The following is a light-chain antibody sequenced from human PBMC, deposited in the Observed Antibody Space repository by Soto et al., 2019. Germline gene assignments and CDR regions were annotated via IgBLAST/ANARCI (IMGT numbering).Light chain of an antibody. CDR3: MQLTHFPWT. V-gene: IGKV2-24*01. J-gene: IGKJ1*01. CDR1: HSLVHSNGDNY. CDR2: KIS. Sequence: VMTQTPLPSHVTLGQPASISCRSSHSLVHSNGDNYLTWYQQRPGQPPRLLIYKISKRFSGVPDRFSGRGAGTDFTLKISRVEAEDVRVYYCMQLTHFPWTFDQGTRVEIQ.